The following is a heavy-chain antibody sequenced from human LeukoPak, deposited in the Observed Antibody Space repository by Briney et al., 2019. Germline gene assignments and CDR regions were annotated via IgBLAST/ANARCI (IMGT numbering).Heavy chain of an antibody. CDR1: GGSFSGYY. D-gene: IGHD3-10*01. J-gene: IGHJ4*02. Sequence: PSETLSLTCAVYGGSFSGYYWSWIRQPPGKGLEWIGEIYHSGSTNYNPSLKSRVTISVDKSKNQFSLKLSSVTAADTAVYYCARDKGNEYYGSGSLIDYWGQGTLVTVSS. CDR3: ARDKGNEYYGSGSLIDY. V-gene: IGHV4-34*01. CDR2: IYHSGST.